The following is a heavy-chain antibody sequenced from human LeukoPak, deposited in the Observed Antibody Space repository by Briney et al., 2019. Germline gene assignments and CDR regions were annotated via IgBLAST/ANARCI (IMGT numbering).Heavy chain of an antibody. CDR1: GFTFSSYA. CDR3: ASQGGLLWFGELSGGMDV. D-gene: IGHD3-10*01. J-gene: IGHJ6*02. V-gene: IGHV3-30-3*01. Sequence: GRSLRLSCAASGFTFSSYAMNWVRQALGKGQEWVAFISYDGSNKYYADSVKGRFTISRDNSKNTPYLQMNSLRAEDTAVYYCASQGGLLWFGELSGGMDVWGQGTTVTVSS. CDR2: ISYDGSNK.